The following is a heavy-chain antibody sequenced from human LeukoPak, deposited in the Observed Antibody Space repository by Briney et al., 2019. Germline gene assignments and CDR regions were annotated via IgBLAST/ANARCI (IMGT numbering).Heavy chain of an antibody. CDR2: IYYSGST. CDR1: DGSISSYY. CDR3: ARHRGSSWSPYYYYMDV. V-gene: IGHV4-59*08. J-gene: IGHJ6*03. Sequence: SETLSLTCTDSDGSISSYYWSWIRQPPGKGLESIGYIYYSGSTNYNPSLKSRVTISVDTSKNQFSLKLSSVTAADTAVYYCARHRGSSWSPYYYYMDVWGKGTTVTVSS. D-gene: IGHD6-13*01.